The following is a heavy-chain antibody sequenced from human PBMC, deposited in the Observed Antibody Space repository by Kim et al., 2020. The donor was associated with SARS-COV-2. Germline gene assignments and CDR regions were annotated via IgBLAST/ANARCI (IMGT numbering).Heavy chain of an antibody. D-gene: IGHD6-13*01. J-gene: IGHJ4*02. CDR3: ARDRQRGSFTGLDY. V-gene: IGHV4-4*02. Sequence: NPSLKSRVTISVDNSKNQFSLRLTSVTAADTALYYCARDRQRGSFTGLDYWGQGTLVTVSS.